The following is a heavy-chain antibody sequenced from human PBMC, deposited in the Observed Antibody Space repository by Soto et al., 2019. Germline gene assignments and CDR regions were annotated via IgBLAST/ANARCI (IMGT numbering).Heavy chain of an antibody. D-gene: IGHD6-19*01. J-gene: IGHJ4*02. CDR3: ARTRPYSSGWYDY. CDR1: GGTFSSYA. Sequence: SVKLSCAACGGTFSSYAISWVRQAPGQGLEWMGGIIPIFGTANYAQKFQGRVTITADESTSTAYMELSSLRSEDTAVYYCARTRPYSSGWYDYWGQGTLVTVSS. CDR2: IIPIFGTA. V-gene: IGHV1-69*13.